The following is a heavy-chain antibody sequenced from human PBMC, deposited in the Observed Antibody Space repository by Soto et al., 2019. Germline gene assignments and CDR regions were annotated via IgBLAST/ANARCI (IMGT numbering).Heavy chain of an antibody. D-gene: IGHD3-22*01. CDR1: GGSISSSSYY. CDR3: AREIETNWFDP. CDR2: IYYSGST. Sequence: PSETLSLTCTVSGGSISSSSYYWGWIRQPPGKGLEWIGSIYYSGSTYYNPSLKSRVTISVDTSKNQFSLKLSSVTAADTAVYYCAREIETNWFDPWGQGTLVTVSS. J-gene: IGHJ5*02. V-gene: IGHV4-39*02.